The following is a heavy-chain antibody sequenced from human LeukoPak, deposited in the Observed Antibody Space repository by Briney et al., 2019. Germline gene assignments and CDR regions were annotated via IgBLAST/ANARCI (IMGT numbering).Heavy chain of an antibody. CDR3: ARDHDYPDP. J-gene: IGHJ5*02. D-gene: IGHD4-11*01. Sequence: KTSETLSLTCTVSGGSISSGSYYWSWIRQPAGKGLEWIGRIYTSGSTNYNPSLKSRVTILVDTSKNQFSLKLSSVTAADTAVYYCARDHDYPDPWGQGTLVTVSS. CDR2: IYTSGST. V-gene: IGHV4-61*02. CDR1: GGSISSGSYY.